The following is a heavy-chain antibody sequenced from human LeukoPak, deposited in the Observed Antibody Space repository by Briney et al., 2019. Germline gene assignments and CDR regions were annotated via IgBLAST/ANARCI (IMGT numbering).Heavy chain of an antibody. CDR2: IYYSGST. D-gene: IGHD2-15*01. Sequence: SETLSLTCTVSGGSISSGGYYWSWIRQHPGKGLGWIGYIYYSGSTNYNPSLKSRVTISVDTSKNQFSLKLSSVTAADTAVYYCARAGGYCSGGSCLLYYYYGMDVWGQGTTVTVSS. CDR3: ARAGGYCSGGSCLLYYYYGMDV. CDR1: GGSISSGGYY. J-gene: IGHJ6*02. V-gene: IGHV4-61*08.